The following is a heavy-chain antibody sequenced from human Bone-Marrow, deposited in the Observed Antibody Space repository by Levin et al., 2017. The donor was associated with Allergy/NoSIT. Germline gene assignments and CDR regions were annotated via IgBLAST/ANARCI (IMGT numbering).Heavy chain of an antibody. CDR1: GFTFSDYG. CDR2: MSYNGVNK. D-gene: IGHD2-8*01. V-gene: IGHV3-30*18. CDR3: AKVSVSLEYVAPYLDA. J-gene: IGHJ5*02. Sequence: GESLKISCEGSGFTFSDYGMHWVRQAPGKGLEWVALMSYNGVNKYYSDSVKGRFTISRDASKNTFYLQMNRLRDEDTALYFCAKVSVSLEYVAPYLDAWGQGTLVTVSS.